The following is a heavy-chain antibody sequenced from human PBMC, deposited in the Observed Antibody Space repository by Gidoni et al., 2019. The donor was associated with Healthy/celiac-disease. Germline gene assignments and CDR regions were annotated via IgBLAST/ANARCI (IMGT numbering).Heavy chain of an antibody. CDR3: VKSRIAVAGFFDY. Sequence: EVQLVESGGGLVQPGGSLRLSCSASGFPFSSYAMHWVRKAPGKGLEYVSAISSNGGSTYYADSVKGRFTIARDNSKNTLYLQMSSLRAEDTAVYYCVKSRIAVAGFFDYWGQGTLVTVSS. CDR2: ISSNGGST. V-gene: IGHV3-64D*08. J-gene: IGHJ4*02. D-gene: IGHD6-19*01. CDR1: GFPFSSYA.